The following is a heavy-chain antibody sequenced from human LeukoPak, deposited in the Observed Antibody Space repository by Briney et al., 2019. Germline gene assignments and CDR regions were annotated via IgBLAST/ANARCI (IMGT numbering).Heavy chain of an antibody. V-gene: IGHV3-21*01. CDR2: ISSSSSYI. Sequence: GGSLRLSCAASGFTFSSYSMNRVRQAPGKGLEWVSSISSSSSYIYYADSVKGRFTISRDNAKNSLYLQMNSLRAEDTAVYYCARDTYIAAAAPDDAFDIWGQGTMVTVSS. J-gene: IGHJ3*02. CDR3: ARDTYIAAAAPDDAFDI. D-gene: IGHD6-13*01. CDR1: GFTFSSYS.